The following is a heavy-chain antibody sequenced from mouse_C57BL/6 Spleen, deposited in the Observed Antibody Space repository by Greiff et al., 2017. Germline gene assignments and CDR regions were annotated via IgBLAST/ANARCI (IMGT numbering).Heavy chain of an antibody. CDR3: TRDYAPSAMDY. Sequence: VQLVESGAELVRPGASVTLSCKASGYTFTDYEMHWVKQTPVHGLEWIGAIDPETGGTAYNQKFTGKAILTADKSSSTAYMELRRLTSEDSADYYCTRDYAPSAMDYWGQGTSVTVSS. V-gene: IGHV1-15*01. J-gene: IGHJ4*01. CDR2: IDPETGGT. CDR1: GYTFTDYE. D-gene: IGHD1-1*02.